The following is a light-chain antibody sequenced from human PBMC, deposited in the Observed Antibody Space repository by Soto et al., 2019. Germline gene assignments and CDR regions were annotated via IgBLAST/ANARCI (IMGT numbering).Light chain of an antibody. CDR1: SSDVGGYNY. CDR2: EVS. V-gene: IGLV2-14*01. CDR3: SSYTSSSTDV. J-gene: IGLJ1*01. Sequence: VLTQPASVSGSPGQSITISCTGTSSDVGGYNYVSWYQQHPGKAPKLMIYEVSNRPSGVSNRFSGSQSGNTASLTISGLQAEDEADYYCSSYTSSSTDVFGTGTKVTVL.